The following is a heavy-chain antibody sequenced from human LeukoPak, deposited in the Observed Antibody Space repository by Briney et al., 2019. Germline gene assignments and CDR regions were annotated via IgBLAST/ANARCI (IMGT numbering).Heavy chain of an antibody. Sequence: SETLSLTCAVYGGSFSGYNWTWIRQPPGKGLEWIGEINHSGSTDYNPSLKSRVTISVDTSKNQFSLKVSAVTAAETAVYYCARPSVPTPFKRFDYWGQGALVTVSS. CDR2: INHSGST. CDR1: GGSFSGYN. J-gene: IGHJ4*02. CDR3: ARPSVPTPFKRFDY. D-gene: IGHD2-2*01. V-gene: IGHV4-34*01.